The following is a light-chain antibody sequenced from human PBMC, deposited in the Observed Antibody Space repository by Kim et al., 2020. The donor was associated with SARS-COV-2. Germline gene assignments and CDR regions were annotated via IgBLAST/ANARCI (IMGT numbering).Light chain of an antibody. J-gene: IGLJ3*02. CDR1: SSNIGTNY. Sequence: QPVLTQPPSASGTTGQRVTISCSGSSSNIGTNYVSWHQQVPGTAPKLLLYRNDQRPSGVPDRFSGSKSGTSASLAISGLRSEDEADYYCAAWDDSLNAWVFGGGTKLTAL. V-gene: IGLV1-47*01. CDR3: AAWDDSLNAWV. CDR2: RND.